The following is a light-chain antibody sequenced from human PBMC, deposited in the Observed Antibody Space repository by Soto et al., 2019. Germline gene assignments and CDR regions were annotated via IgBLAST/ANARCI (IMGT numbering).Light chain of an antibody. V-gene: IGLV2-23*02. CDR2: EVN. CDR3: CSYAGTVAYV. Sequence: QSALTQPASVSGSPGQSITISCAGTGSDVGAYNLVSWYQQHPGKAPKPIICEVNMRPSGISNRFSGSKSGDTASLTISGLQAEDEADYFCCSYAGTVAYVFGTGTKVTVL. CDR1: GSDVGAYNL. J-gene: IGLJ1*01.